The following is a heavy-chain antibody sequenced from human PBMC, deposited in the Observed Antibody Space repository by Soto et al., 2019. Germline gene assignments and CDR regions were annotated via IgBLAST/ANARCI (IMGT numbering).Heavy chain of an antibody. Sequence: ASVKVSCKASGYTFTGYYMHWVRQAHGQGLEWMGWINANSGNTKYSQNFQGRVTITRDTSASTAYMELSSLRSEDTAVYYCARRVDALGFDYWGQGTLVTVSS. V-gene: IGHV1-3*01. CDR2: INANSGNT. J-gene: IGHJ4*02. D-gene: IGHD2-8*01. CDR3: ARRVDALGFDY. CDR1: GYTFTGYY.